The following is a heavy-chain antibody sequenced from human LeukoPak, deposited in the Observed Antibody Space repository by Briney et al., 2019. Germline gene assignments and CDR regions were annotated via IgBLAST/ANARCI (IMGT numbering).Heavy chain of an antibody. J-gene: IGHJ4*02. V-gene: IGHV3-7*03. Sequence: PGGSLRLSCAASGFTFSSYWMSWVRQAPGKGLEWVANIKQDGSEKYYVDSVKGQFTISRDNAKNSLYLQMNSLRAEDTAVYYCARDGYSSSWYVNYWGQGTLVTVSS. CDR1: GFTFSSYW. CDR2: IKQDGSEK. CDR3: ARDGYSSSWYVNY. D-gene: IGHD6-13*01.